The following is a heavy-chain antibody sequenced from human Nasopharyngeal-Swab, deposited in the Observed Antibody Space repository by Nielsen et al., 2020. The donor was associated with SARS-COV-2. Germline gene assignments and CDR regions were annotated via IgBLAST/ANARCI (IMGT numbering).Heavy chain of an antibody. CDR1: GFTFDDYA. V-gene: IGHV3-9*01. D-gene: IGHD6-13*01. Sequence: SLKISCAASGFTFDDYAMHWVRQAPGKGLEWVSGISWNSGSIGYADSVKGRFTISRDNAKNSLYLQMNSLRAEDTALYYCARDGVLYYYGMDVWGQGTTVTV. CDR2: ISWNSGSI. CDR3: ARDGVLYYYGMDV. J-gene: IGHJ6*02.